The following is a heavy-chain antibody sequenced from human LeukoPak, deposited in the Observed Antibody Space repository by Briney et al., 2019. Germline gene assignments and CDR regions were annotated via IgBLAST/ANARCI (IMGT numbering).Heavy chain of an antibody. V-gene: IGHV4-61*01. Sequence: PSETLSLTCTVSGGAVSSGSYYWSWIRQPPGQGLEWIGYIHYSGSTKYNPSLKSRVTMSVDTSKNQFSLKVTSVTAADTAIYYCTRTNYGDYNWFDPWGRGTLVTVSS. D-gene: IGHD4-17*01. CDR3: TRTNYGDYNWFDP. CDR2: IHYSGST. J-gene: IGHJ5*02. CDR1: GGAVSSGSYY.